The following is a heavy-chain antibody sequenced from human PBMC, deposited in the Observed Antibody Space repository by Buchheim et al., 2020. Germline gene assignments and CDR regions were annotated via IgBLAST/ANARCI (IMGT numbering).Heavy chain of an antibody. Sequence: QVQLQQWGAGLLKPSETLSLTCAVYGGSFSGYYWSWIRQPPGKGLEWIGEINHSGSTNYSPSLKSRVTISVDTSKNQFSLKLSSVTAADTAVYYCASLKGMKGVAVAGTRNYGMDVWGQGTT. CDR3: ASLKGMKGVAVAGTRNYGMDV. J-gene: IGHJ6*02. D-gene: IGHD6-19*01. CDR1: GGSFSGYY. V-gene: IGHV4-34*01. CDR2: INHSGST.